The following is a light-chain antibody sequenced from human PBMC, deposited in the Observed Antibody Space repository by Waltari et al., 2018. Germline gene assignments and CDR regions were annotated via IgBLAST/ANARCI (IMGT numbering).Light chain of an antibody. CDR2: RNN. CDR1: SSNLGSTY. J-gene: IGLJ3*02. V-gene: IGLV1-47*01. CDR3: AAWDDSLSGV. Sequence: QSVLNQPPSASGTPGQRVTLSCSGSSSNLGSTYVHWYHPLPGTAPKLLIYRNNQRPSGVPERFSGSKSGTSASLAISGLRSEDEADYYCAAWDDSLSGVFGGGTKLTVL.